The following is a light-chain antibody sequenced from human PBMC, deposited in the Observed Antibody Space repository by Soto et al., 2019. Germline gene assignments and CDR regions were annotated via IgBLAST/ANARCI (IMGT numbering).Light chain of an antibody. J-gene: IGLJ2*01. Sequence: SYELTQLPSVSVAPGKTARITCGGNNIGSKSVHWYQQKPGQAPVLVIYYDSDRPSGIPERFSGSNSGNTATLTISRVEAGDEADYYCQVWDSSSDHPHVVFGGGTKLTVL. CDR2: YDS. CDR1: NIGSKS. V-gene: IGLV3-21*04. CDR3: QVWDSSSDHPHVV.